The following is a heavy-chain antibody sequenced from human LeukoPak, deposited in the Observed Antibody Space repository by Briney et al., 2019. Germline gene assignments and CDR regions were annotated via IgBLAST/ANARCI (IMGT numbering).Heavy chain of an antibody. Sequence: SETLSLTCTVSGGSISSYYWSWIRQPAGKGLEWIGRIYTSGSTNYNPSLKSRVTMSVDTSKNQFSLKLSSVTAADTAVYYCARLAYRGPAVADFDYWGQGTLVTVSS. D-gene: IGHD6-19*01. V-gene: IGHV4-4*07. CDR3: ARLAYRGPAVADFDY. J-gene: IGHJ4*02. CDR2: IYTSGST. CDR1: GGSISSYY.